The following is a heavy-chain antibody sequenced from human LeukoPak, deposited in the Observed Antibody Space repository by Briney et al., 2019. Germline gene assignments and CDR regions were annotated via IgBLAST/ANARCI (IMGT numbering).Heavy chain of an antibody. CDR3: ARGALFTEHFLRYFDWFPTGGFDY. D-gene: IGHD3-9*01. CDR1: GYTFTSYG. V-gene: IGHV1-18*01. Sequence: ASVKVSCKASGYTFTSYGISWVRQAPGQGLEWMGWISAYNGNTNYAQKLQGRVTMTTDTSTSTAYMELRSLRSDDTAVYYCARGALFTEHFLRYFDWFPTGGFDYWGQGTLVTVSS. J-gene: IGHJ4*02. CDR2: ISAYNGNT.